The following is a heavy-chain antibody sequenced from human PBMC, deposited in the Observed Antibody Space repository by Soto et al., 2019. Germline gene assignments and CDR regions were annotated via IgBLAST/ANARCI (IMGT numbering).Heavy chain of an antibody. CDR1: GGTFSSYA. D-gene: IGHD4-17*01. V-gene: IGHV1-69*01. J-gene: IGHJ2*01. CDR2: IIPIFGTA. Sequence: QVQLVQSGAEVKKPGSSVKVSCKASGGTFSSYAISWVRQAPGQGLEWMGGIIPIFGTANYAQKFQGRVTITADESTSAAYMELSSLRSEDTAVYYCARGTTVVTTFHWYFDLCGRGTLVTVSS. CDR3: ARGTTVVTTFHWYFDL.